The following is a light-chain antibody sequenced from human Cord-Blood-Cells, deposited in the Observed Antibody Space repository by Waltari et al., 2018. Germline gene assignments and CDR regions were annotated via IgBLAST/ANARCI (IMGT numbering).Light chain of an antibody. Sequence: EIVLTPSPGTLSLSQGERATLSCRASQSVSSSYLAWYQQKPGQAPRLLIYGASSRATGIPDRFSGSGSGTDFTLTISRLEPEDFAVYYCQQYGSSPLTFGGGTKVEIK. V-gene: IGKV3-20*01. J-gene: IGKJ4*01. CDR1: QSVSSSY. CDR2: GAS. CDR3: QQYGSSPLT.